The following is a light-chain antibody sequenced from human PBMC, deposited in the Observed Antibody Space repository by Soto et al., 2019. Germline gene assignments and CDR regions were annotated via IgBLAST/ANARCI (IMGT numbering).Light chain of an antibody. V-gene: IGLV3-1*01. Sequence: SYELTQPPSVSVSPGQTASITCSGDKLGEKYACWYQQKPGQSPVLVIYQDSKRPSGIPERFSGSNSGNTATLTISGTQAMDEADYYWQAWDGVFGGGTKLTVL. CDR2: QDS. CDR3: QAWDGV. J-gene: IGLJ3*02. CDR1: KLGEKY.